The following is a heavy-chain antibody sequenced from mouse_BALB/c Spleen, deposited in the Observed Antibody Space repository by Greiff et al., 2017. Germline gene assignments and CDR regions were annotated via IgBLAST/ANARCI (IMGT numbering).Heavy chain of an antibody. CDR3: ARENDYPSFAY. V-gene: IGHV2-9*02. J-gene: IGHJ3*01. CDR1: GFSLTSYG. D-gene: IGHD2-4*01. CDR2: IWAGGST. Sequence: VKLLESGPGLVAPSQSLSITCTVSGFSLTSYGVHWVRQPPGKGLEWLGVIWAGGSTNYNSALMSRLSISKDNSKSQVFLKMDSLQTDDTAMYYCARENDYPSFAYWGQGTLVTVSA.